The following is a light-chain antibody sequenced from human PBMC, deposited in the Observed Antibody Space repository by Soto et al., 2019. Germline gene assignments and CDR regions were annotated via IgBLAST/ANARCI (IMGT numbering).Light chain of an antibody. CDR2: VAS. J-gene: IGKJ2*01. Sequence: DIQMTQSPSSVSASVGDRVTITCRASQNISSWLAWYHQKPGKAPKILIYVASNLQRGVPSRFSGSGSGTDFTLTISNLQPDDFATYFCQPGNSPYTFGQGTKLEIK. CDR1: QNISSW. CDR3: QPGNSPYT. V-gene: IGKV1-12*01.